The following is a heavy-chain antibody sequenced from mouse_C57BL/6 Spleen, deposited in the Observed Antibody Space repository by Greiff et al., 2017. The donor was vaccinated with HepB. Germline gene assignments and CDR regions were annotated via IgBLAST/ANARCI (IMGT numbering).Heavy chain of an antibody. CDR2: IYPGSGST. D-gene: IGHD1-1*01. CDR3: ARCYYVSSYGGVFMDY. J-gene: IGHJ4*01. CDR1: GYTFTSYW. Sequence: QVQLQQPGAELVKPGASVKMSCKASGYTFTSYWITWVKQRPGQGLEWIGDIYPGSGSTNYNEKFKSKATLTVDTSSSTAYMQLSSLTSEDSAVYYCARCYYVSSYGGVFMDYWGQGTSVTVSS. V-gene: IGHV1-55*01.